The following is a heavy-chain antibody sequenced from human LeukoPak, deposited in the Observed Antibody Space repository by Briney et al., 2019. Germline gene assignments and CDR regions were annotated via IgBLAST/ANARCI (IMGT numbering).Heavy chain of an antibody. CDR2: INSDGSST. V-gene: IGHV3-74*01. J-gene: IGHJ3*02. CDR3: VRAGDPRGAFDI. Sequence: GGSLRLSCAASGFTFSSYWMHWVRQAPGKGLVWVSRINSDGSSTSYADSVKGRFTISRDNAKNTLYLQMNSLRAEDTAVYYCVRAGDPRGAFDIWGQGTMVTVSS. D-gene: IGHD3-10*01. CDR1: GFTFSSYW.